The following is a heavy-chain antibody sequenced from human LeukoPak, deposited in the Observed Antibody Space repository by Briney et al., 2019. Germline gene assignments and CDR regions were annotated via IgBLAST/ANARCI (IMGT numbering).Heavy chain of an antibody. D-gene: IGHD3-3*01. CDR2: ISGSGGST. J-gene: IGHJ6*02. Sequence: GGSLRLSCAASGFTFSSYAMSWVRQAPGKGLEWVSAISGSGGSTYYADSVKGRFTISRDNSKSTLYLQMNSLRAEDTAVYYCAKSPIGDDFWSGYYSLYYYGMDVWGQGTTVTVSS. V-gene: IGHV3-23*01. CDR3: AKSPIGDDFWSGYYSLYYYGMDV. CDR1: GFTFSSYA.